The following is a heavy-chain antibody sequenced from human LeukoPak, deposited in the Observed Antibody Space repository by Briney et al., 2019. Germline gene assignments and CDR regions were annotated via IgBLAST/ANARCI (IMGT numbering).Heavy chain of an antibody. J-gene: IGHJ4*01. D-gene: IGHD3-10*01. CDR1: VYTFINYG. CDR2: ISAYNSAYDSNT. V-gene: IGHV1-18*01. Sequence: ASVNVSFKSSVYTFINYGSTWVRQAPGQRPEWMGWISAYNSAYDSNTHCAQKLQGRVTMTTDTSTNTGPMELRSVRSDDTFVYYCAREYGSGSYKGIDYWGQGTPVTVSS. CDR3: AREYGSGSYKGIDY.